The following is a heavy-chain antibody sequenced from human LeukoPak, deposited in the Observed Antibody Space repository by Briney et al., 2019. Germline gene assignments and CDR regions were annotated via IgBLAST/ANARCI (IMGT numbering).Heavy chain of an antibody. D-gene: IGHD2-15*01. Sequence: TGGSLRLSCSASGFTFSSYAMHWVRQAPGKGLEYVSAISSNGDNTYYADSVKGRFTISRDNSKNTLYLQMSSLRAGDTAVYYCVKDLRGCSGGRCYTDYWGQGTLVTVSS. J-gene: IGHJ4*02. CDR3: VKDLRGCSGGRCYTDY. V-gene: IGHV3-64D*06. CDR2: ISSNGDNT. CDR1: GFTFSSYA.